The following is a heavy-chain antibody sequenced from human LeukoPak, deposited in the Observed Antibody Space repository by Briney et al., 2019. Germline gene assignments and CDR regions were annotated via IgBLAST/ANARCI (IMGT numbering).Heavy chain of an antibody. CDR1: GGSISSYY. CDR3: ARDQLGTNAFDI. D-gene: IGHD1-7*01. CDR2: IYYSGRT. V-gene: IGHV4-59*01. J-gene: IGHJ3*02. Sequence: SETLSLTCTVSGGSISSYYWNWIRQPPGKGLEWIGYIYYSGRTNYNPSLKSRVTISVDTSKNQFSLKLSSVTAADTAVYYCARDQLGTNAFDIWGQGTMVTVSS.